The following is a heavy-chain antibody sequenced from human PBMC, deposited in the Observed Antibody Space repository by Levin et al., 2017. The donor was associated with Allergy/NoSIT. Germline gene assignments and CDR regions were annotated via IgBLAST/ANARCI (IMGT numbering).Heavy chain of an antibody. CDR2: IYYSGST. D-gene: IGHD6-19*01. J-gene: IGHJ2*01. V-gene: IGHV4-59*08. Sequence: SETLSLTCTVSGGSISSYYWSWIRQPPGKGLEWIGYIYYSGSTNYNPPLKSRVTISVDTSKNQFSLKLSSVTAADTAVYYCARLAGGWGGGYWYFDLWGRGTLVTVSS. CDR3: ARLAGGWGGGYWYFDL. CDR1: GGSISSYY.